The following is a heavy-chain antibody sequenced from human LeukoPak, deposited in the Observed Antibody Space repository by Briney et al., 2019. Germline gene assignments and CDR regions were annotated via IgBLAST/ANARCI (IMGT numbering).Heavy chain of an antibody. J-gene: IGHJ4*02. D-gene: IGHD3-22*01. CDR2: IRYDGSNK. CDR3: ARDYYDSSGYLAAPFDY. CDR1: GFTFRSYG. Sequence: GGSLRLSCAASGFTFRSYGMHWVRQAPGKGLEWVAFIRYDGSNKYYADSVKGRFTISRDNSKNTLYLHVNSLRPEDTAVYYCARDYYDSSGYLAAPFDYWGQGTLVTVSS. V-gene: IGHV3-30*02.